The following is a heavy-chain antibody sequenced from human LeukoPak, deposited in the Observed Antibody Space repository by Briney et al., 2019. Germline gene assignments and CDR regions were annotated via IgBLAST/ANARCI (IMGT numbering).Heavy chain of an antibody. CDR3: ARDRRSWFDP. CDR2: IIPIFGTA. J-gene: IGHJ5*02. Sequence: GASVKVSCKASGGTFSSYAISWVRQAPGQGLEWMGGIIPIFGTANYAQKFQGRVTITADESTSTAYMELSSLRSEDTAVYYCARDRRSWFDPWGQGTLVTVSS. CDR1: GGTFSSYA. V-gene: IGHV1-69*13.